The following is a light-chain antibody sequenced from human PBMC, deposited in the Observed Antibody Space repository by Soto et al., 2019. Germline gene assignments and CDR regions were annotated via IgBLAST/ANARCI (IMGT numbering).Light chain of an antibody. J-gene: IGKJ3*01. Sequence: DIQMTQSPSSLSASVGDRVTITCKASQDISNYLNWYQQKPGTAPKLLIYDTSILVTEVPSRFSGGGSGTDFTFSISSLQPEDIATYYCQQYDNLRVTFGPGTKVDIK. CDR3: QQYDNLRVT. CDR1: QDISNY. V-gene: IGKV1-33*01. CDR2: DTS.